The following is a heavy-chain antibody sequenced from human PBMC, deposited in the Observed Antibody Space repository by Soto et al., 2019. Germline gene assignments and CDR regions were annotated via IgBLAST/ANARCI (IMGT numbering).Heavy chain of an antibody. CDR2: IKSKTDGGRT. D-gene: IGHD4-4*01. CDR1: GFTFSNAW. CDR3: TTDFTVTTPNDAFDI. J-gene: IGHJ3*02. Sequence: EVQLVESGGGLVKPGGSLRLSCAASGFTFSNAWMSWVRQAPGKGLEWVGRIKSKTDGGRTDYAAPVKGRFTISRDDSKNTLYLQMNSLKTEDTAVYYCTTDFTVTTPNDAFDIWGQGTMVTVSS. V-gene: IGHV3-15*01.